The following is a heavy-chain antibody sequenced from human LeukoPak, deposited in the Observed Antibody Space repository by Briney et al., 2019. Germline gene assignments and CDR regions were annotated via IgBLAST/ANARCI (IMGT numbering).Heavy chain of an antibody. CDR3: AKGATPRLRFFDWFAAPDY. CDR2: IGAGGENT. Sequence: GGSLRLSCAASGFTFDNYAMSWVRQAPGKGLEWVSTIGAGGENTYYADSVEGRFTISRDNSKNTVYLQMNSLSAEDTAVYYCAKGATPRLRFFDWFAAPDYWGQGTLVTVSS. D-gene: IGHD3-9*01. J-gene: IGHJ4*02. V-gene: IGHV3-23*01. CDR1: GFTFDNYA.